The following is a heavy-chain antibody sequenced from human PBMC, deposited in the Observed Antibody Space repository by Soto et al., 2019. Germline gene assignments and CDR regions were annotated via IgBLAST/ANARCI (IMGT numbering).Heavy chain of an antibody. CDR3: ARDSPQATDDAFDI. CDR2: ISGSGGST. J-gene: IGHJ3*02. CDR1: GFTFSSYA. V-gene: IGHV3-23*01. Sequence: GGSLRLSCAASGFTFSSYAMSWVRQAPGKGLEWVSAISGSGGSTYYADTVKGRFTISRDNAKNSLYLQMNSLRAEDTAVYYCARDSPQATDDAFDIWGQGTMVTVSS.